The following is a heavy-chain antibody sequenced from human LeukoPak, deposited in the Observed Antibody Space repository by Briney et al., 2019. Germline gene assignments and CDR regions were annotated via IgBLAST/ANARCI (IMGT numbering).Heavy chain of an antibody. CDR3: AKGSSTIFGVAQGNFDY. D-gene: IGHD3-3*01. Sequence: SETLSLTCTVSGGSISSSSYFWAWIRQPPGEGLEWIGSVYYTGSTYYNSSLKSRVTISVDASKNQFSLKLSSVTAADTAVYYCAKGSSTIFGVAQGNFDYWGQGTLVTVSS. V-gene: IGHV4-39*01. CDR2: VYYTGST. J-gene: IGHJ4*02. CDR1: GGSISSSSYF.